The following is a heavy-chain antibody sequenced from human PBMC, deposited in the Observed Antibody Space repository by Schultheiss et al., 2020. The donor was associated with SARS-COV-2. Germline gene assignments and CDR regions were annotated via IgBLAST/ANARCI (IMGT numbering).Heavy chain of an antibody. V-gene: IGHV3-66*01. Sequence: GGSLRLSCAASGFTVSSNYMSWVRQAPGKGLEWVSVIYSGGSTYYADSVKGRFTISRDNAKNTLYLQMNSLRAEDTAVYYCARDESYDNWFDPWGQGTLVTVSS. CDR3: ARDESYDNWFDP. J-gene: IGHJ5*02. CDR1: GFTVSSNY. CDR2: IYSGGST.